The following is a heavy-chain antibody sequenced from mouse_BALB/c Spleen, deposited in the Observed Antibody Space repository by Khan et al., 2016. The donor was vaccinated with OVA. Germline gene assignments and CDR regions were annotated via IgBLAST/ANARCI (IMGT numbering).Heavy chain of an antibody. J-gene: IGHJ3*01. CDR3: ASRLTGSFAY. CDR2: ISRGAGYT. Sequence: EVELVESGGDLVKPGGSLKLSCAASGFTFSAYSMSWVRQTPDKRLEWVATISRGAGYTYYTEGVKGRSTFARDNASNTPYLQMSSLESEDTAVYYCASRLTGSFAYWGQGTLVTVSA. D-gene: IGHD4-1*01. CDR1: GFTFSAYS. V-gene: IGHV5-6*01.